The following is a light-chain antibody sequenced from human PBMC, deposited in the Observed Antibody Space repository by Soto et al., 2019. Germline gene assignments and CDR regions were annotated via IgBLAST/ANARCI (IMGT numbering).Light chain of an antibody. CDR2: SNN. J-gene: IGLJ1*01. V-gene: IGLV1-44*01. CDR3: AAWDDSLNGYV. CDR1: SSNIGSNT. Sequence: QSVLTQPPSASGTPGQRVTISCSGSSSNIGSNTVNWYQQLPATAPKLLIYSNNQRPSGVPDRFSGSKSGASASLAISGLRSADEADYYCAAWDDSLNGYVFGTGTKLTVL.